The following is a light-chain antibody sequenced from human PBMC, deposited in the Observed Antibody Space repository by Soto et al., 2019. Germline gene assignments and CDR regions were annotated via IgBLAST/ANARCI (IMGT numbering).Light chain of an antibody. CDR2: WAS. Sequence: DIVMTQSPDSLAVSLGDRATINCKSSQSILSTSNYNTFLAWFQQKPGQPPRLLIYWASTRESGVPDRLSGSGSGPDFTLTITSLQPEDVAVYYCQQYYSPPYTFGQGTTLEIK. V-gene: IGKV4-1*01. J-gene: IGKJ2*01. CDR3: QQYYSPPYT. CDR1: QSILSTSNYNTF.